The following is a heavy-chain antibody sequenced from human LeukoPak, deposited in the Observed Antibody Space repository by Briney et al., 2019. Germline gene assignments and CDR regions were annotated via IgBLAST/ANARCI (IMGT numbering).Heavy chain of an antibody. CDR2: ISAYNGNT. CDR1: GCTFTSYG. V-gene: IGHV1-18*01. CDR3: ARAIQQLGDTGIDY. Sequence: GASVKVSCKASGCTFTSYGISWVRQAPGQGLEWMGWISAYNGNTNYAQKLQGRVTMTTDTSTSTAYMELRSLRSDDTAVYYCARAIQQLGDTGIDYWGQGTLVTVSS. D-gene: IGHD6-13*01. J-gene: IGHJ4*02.